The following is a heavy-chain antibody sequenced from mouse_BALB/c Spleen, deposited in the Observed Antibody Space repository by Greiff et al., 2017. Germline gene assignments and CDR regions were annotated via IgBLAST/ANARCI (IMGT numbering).Heavy chain of an antibody. V-gene: IGHV5-9-4*01. CDR1: GFTFSSYA. D-gene: IGHD1-1*01. CDR3: ARELRYAMDY. Sequence: EVQLVESGGGLVKPGGSLKLSCAASGFTFSSYAMSWVRQSPEKRLEWVAEISSGGSYTYYPDTVTGRFTISRDNAENTLYLEMSSLRSEDTAMYYCARELRYAMDYWGQGTSVTVSS. CDR2: ISSGGSYT. J-gene: IGHJ4*01.